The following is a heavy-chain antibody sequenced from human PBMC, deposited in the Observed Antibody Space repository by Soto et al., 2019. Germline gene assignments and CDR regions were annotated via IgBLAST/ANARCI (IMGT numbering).Heavy chain of an antibody. CDR3: ARDRWLRQYYYGMDV. Sequence: QVQLQESGPGLVKPSQTLSLTCTVSGGSISSGGYYWSWIRQHPGKGLEWIGYIYYSGSTYYNPSLKSRVTISVDTSKNQFSLKLSSVTAADTAVYYCARDRWLRQYYYGMDVWGQGTTVTVSS. CDR1: GGSISSGGYY. CDR2: IYYSGST. J-gene: IGHJ6*02. V-gene: IGHV4-31*03. D-gene: IGHD5-12*01.